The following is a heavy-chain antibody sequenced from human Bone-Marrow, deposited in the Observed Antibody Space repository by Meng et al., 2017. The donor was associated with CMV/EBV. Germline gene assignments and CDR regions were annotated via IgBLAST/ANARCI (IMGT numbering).Heavy chain of an antibody. CDR3: ARDIVVVPAAIPVGQNYYGMDV. V-gene: IGHV1-3*02. D-gene: IGHD2-2*01. J-gene: IGHJ6*02. Sequence: ASVKVSCKASGYTFTKYAIHWVRQAPGQRLECMGWSNGGNGNTKYSQEFQGRVTITRDTSASTAYMELSSLRSEDTAVYYCARDIVVVPAAIPVGQNYYGMDVWGQGTTVTVSS. CDR1: GYTFTKYA. CDR2: SNGGNGNT.